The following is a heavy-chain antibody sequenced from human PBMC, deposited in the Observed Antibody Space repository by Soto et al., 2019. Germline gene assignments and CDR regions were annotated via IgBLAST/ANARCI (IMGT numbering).Heavy chain of an antibody. CDR2: INPGDSDT. CDR1: GDSFTNYG. V-gene: IGHV5-51*01. J-gene: IGHJ4*02. CDR3: ARHLRATPFDS. D-gene: IGHD2-15*01. Sequence: XESLKVSWEYSGDSFTNYGIGLVLQMPGKGLEWMGIINPGDSDTRYSPSFQGQVTISADKSISTAYLQWSSLKASDTAIYYCARHLRATPFDSWGQGTLVTVSS.